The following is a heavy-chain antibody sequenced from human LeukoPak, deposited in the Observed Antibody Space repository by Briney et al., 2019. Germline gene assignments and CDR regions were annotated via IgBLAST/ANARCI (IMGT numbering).Heavy chain of an antibody. D-gene: IGHD6-13*01. J-gene: IGHJ5*02. CDR3: AKDGGIGAAGTGGWFDP. CDR1: GYTFTDYY. Sequence: ASVKVSCKVSGYTFTDYYMHWLQQAPGKGLEWMGLVDPEDGETIYAEKVQGRVTITADTSTDTAYMELSSLRSEDTAVDSCAKDGGIGAAGTGGWFDPWGQGTLVTVSS. V-gene: IGHV1-69-2*01. CDR2: VDPEDGET.